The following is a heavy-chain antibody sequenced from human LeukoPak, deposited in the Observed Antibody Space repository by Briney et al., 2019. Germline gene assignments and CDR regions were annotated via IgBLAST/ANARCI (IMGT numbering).Heavy chain of an antibody. Sequence: GESLKISCKGSGYSFSNYWIGWVRQMPGKGLEWMGTIYPGDSDTRYSPSFQGQVTISADKSISTAYLEWSSSKASDTAMYYCVSAHFYYDSSGYWNFDYWGQGTLVTVSS. D-gene: IGHD3-22*01. V-gene: IGHV5-51*01. CDR3: VSAHFYYDSSGYWNFDY. J-gene: IGHJ4*02. CDR2: IYPGDSDT. CDR1: GYSFSNYW.